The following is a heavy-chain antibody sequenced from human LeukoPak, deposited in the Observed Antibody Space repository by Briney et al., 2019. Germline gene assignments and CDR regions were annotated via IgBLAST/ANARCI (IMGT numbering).Heavy chain of an antibody. Sequence: GSLRLSCAASGFTFSSYWMHWVRQAPGKGLVWVSRINSDGSSASYADSVKGRFTISRDNAKNTLYLQMNSLRAEDTAVYYCASDNYYDSSGYYFWGQGTLVTVSS. CDR3: ASDNYYDSSGYYF. D-gene: IGHD3-22*01. V-gene: IGHV3-74*01. CDR2: INSDGSSA. CDR1: GFTFSSYW. J-gene: IGHJ4*02.